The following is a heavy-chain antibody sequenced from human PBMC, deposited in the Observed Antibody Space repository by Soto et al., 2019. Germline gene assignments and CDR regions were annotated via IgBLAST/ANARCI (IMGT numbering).Heavy chain of an antibody. Sequence: QVQLVESGGGLVKPGGSLRLSCAASGFTFSDHYMSWIRQAPGKGLEWVSYISGSGNTIYYADSLKGRFTISRDNAKNSLYLQMQRLRAEDTAVYYCARGARRDESSGRRSWFDPWGQGTLVTVSS. CDR3: ARGARRDESSGRRSWFDP. CDR2: ISGSGNTI. J-gene: IGHJ5*02. V-gene: IGHV3-11*01. CDR1: GFTFSDHY. D-gene: IGHD3-22*01.